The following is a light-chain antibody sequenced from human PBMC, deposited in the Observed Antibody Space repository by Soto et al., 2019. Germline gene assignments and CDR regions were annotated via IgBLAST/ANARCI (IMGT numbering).Light chain of an antibody. CDR3: QERNRWPRGT. J-gene: IGKJ4*01. Sequence: EVVLTQSPAILSLSLGERATLFCRASQSVSVNFAWYQQKPGQPPRPLIYTASDRAPGIPARFSASGSGTDFTLTISSLEPEDFAVYFCQERNRWPRGTFGAGTKVEIK. CDR1: QSVSVN. V-gene: IGKV3-11*01. CDR2: TAS.